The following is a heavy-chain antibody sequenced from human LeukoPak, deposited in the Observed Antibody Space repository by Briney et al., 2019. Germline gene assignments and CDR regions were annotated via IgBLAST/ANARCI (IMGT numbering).Heavy chain of an antibody. D-gene: IGHD3-22*01. J-gene: IGHJ3*02. V-gene: IGHV4-61*02. CDR2: IYTSGST. Sequence: SETLSLTCTVSGGSISSGSYYWSWIRQPAGKGLEWIGRIYTSGSTKYNPSLKRRVTISVDTSKNQFSLKLRSVTAADTAVYYCASYNSSYYWDDAFDIWGQGTMVTVSS. CDR1: GGSISSGSYY. CDR3: ASYNSSYYWDDAFDI.